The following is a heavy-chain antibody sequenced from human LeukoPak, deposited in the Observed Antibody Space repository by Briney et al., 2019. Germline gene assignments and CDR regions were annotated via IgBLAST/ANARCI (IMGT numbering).Heavy chain of an antibody. Sequence: PGGSLRLSCAASGFTFSDYYMSWIRQAPGKGLEWVSYISSSSSYTNYADSVKGRFTISRDNAKNPLYLQMNSLRAEDTAVYYCASSLSLGGPYYGSAYYFDYWGQGTLVTVSS. CDR2: ISSSSSYT. J-gene: IGHJ4*02. CDR3: ASSLSLGGPYYGSAYYFDY. D-gene: IGHD3-10*01. CDR1: GFTFSDYY. V-gene: IGHV3-11*03.